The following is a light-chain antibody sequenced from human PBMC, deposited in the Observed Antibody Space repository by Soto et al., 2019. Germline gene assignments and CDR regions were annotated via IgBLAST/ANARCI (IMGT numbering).Light chain of an antibody. J-gene: IGKJ1*01. CDR1: QSISSW. CDR2: KAS. CDR3: QQYNSYSRT. Sequence: DIQVTQSPSTLSASVGDSVAITCRASQSISSWLAWYQQKPGKAPKLLIYKASSLESGVPSRFSGSGSGTEFTLTTTSLQPDDFATYYCQQYNSYSRTFGQGTKVDTK. V-gene: IGKV1-5*03.